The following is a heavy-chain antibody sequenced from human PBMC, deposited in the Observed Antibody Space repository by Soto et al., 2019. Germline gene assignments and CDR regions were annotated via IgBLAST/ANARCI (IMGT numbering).Heavy chain of an antibody. J-gene: IGHJ6*02. CDR3: ARDPARAPYYGMDV. Sequence: SETLSLTCTVSGGSISSGGYYWSWIRQHPGKGLEWIGYIYYSGSTYYNPSLKSRVTISVDTSKNQFSLKLSSVTAADTAVYYCARDPARAPYYGMDVWGQGTTVTVSS. V-gene: IGHV4-31*03. CDR2: IYYSGST. CDR1: GGSISSGGYY.